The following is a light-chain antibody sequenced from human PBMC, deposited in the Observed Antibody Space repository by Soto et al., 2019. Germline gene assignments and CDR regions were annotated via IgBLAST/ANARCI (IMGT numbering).Light chain of an antibody. CDR2: GAS. CDR1: QSVSSN. V-gene: IGKV3-15*01. J-gene: IGKJ5*01. Sequence: EIVMTQSPATLSVSPGERATLSCRASQSVSSNLAWHQQKPGQAPRLLIYGASTRASGIPARFSGSGSGTEFTLTISRLQSEDFAVYYCQQYNNWPPITFGQGTRLEIK. CDR3: QQYNNWPPIT.